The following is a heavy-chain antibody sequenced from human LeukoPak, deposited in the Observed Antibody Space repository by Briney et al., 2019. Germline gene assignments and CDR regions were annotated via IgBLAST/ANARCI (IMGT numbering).Heavy chain of an antibody. CDR2: INPNSGGT. J-gene: IGHJ4*02. D-gene: IGHD3-22*01. V-gene: IGHV1-2*02. Sequence: ASVKVSCKASGYTFTGYYMHWVRQAPGQGLEWMGWINPNSGGTNYAQKFQGRVNMNRDTSISTAYMELSRLRSDDTAVYYCARVPYYYDSNYFDYWGQGTLVTVSS. CDR3: ARVPYYYDSNYFDY. CDR1: GYTFTGYY.